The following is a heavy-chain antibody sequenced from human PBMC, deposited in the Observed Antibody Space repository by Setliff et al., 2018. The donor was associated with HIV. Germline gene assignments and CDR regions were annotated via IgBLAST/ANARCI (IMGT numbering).Heavy chain of an antibody. J-gene: IGHJ3*02. CDR2: ICAYNGNT. CDR1: GGTFSSYV. CDR3: AREGLIWFGELSLDDAFDI. Sequence: ASVKVSCKASGGTFSSYVISWVRQAPGQGLEWMGWICAYNGNTNYAQKLQGRVTMTTDTSTSTAYMELRSLRSDDTAVYYCAREGLIWFGELSLDDAFDIWGQGTMVTVSS. D-gene: IGHD3-10*01. V-gene: IGHV1-18*01.